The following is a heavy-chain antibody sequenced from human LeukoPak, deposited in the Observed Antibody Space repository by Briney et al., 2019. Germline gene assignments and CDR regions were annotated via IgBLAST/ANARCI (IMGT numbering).Heavy chain of an antibody. Sequence: PSETLSLTCTVSGGSISSYYWNWIRQPPGKGLEWIGYIYYSGSTNYNPSLKSRVTISVDTSKNQFSLKLSSVTAADTAVYYCARGGYGSSSHNWFDPWGQGTLLTVSS. J-gene: IGHJ5*02. V-gene: IGHV4-59*01. CDR1: GGSISSYY. D-gene: IGHD2-2*01. CDR2: IYYSGST. CDR3: ARGGYGSSSHNWFDP.